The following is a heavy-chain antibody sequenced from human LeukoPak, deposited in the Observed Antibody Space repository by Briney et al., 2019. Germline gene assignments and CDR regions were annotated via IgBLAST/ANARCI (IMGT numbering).Heavy chain of an antibody. CDR1: GFTFDDYG. J-gene: IGHJ3*02. CDR3: AKSLLGIAFDI. D-gene: IGHD1-26*01. Sequence: GGSLRLSCAASGFTFDDYGMSWVRQAPGKGLEWVSGINWNGGSTGYADSVKGRFTISRDNAKNSLYLQMDSLGAEDTALYYCAKSLLGIAFDIWGQGTMVTVSS. V-gene: IGHV3-20*04. CDR2: INWNGGST.